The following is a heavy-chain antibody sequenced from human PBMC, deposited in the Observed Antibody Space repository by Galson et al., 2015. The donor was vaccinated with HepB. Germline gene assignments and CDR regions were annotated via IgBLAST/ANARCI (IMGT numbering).Heavy chain of an antibody. J-gene: IGHJ4*02. CDR2: IKQDGSEK. Sequence: SLRLSCAASGFTFSSYLMNWVRQAPGKGLEWVAAIKQDGSEKYYVDSVKGRFTISRDNAKNSLDLQMNSLRADDTAVYYCARGDGSIWYSYWGQGILVTVSS. CDR3: ARGDGSIWYSY. D-gene: IGHD6-13*01. V-gene: IGHV3-7*03. CDR1: GFTFSSYL.